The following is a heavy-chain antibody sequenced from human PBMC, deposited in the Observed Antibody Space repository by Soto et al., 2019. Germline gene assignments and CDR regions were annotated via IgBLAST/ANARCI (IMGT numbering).Heavy chain of an antibody. CDR3: ARDGKGEDDSSGYIINYYYYGMDV. Sequence: GGSLRLSCAASGFTFSSYGMHWVRQAPGKGLEWVAVIWYDGSNKYYADSVKGRFTISRDNSKNTLYLQMNSLRAEDTAVYYCARDGKGEDDSSGYIINYYYYGMDVWGQGTTVTVSS. D-gene: IGHD3-22*01. J-gene: IGHJ6*02. V-gene: IGHV3-33*01. CDR2: IWYDGSNK. CDR1: GFTFSSYG.